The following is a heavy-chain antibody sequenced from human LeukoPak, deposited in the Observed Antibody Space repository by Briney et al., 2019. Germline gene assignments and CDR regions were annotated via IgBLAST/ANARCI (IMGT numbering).Heavy chain of an antibody. CDR1: GFTFSSYA. J-gene: IGHJ4*02. CDR3: AKDSSSWYTGKLNYFDY. D-gene: IGHD6-13*01. Sequence: PGGSLRLSCAASGFTFSSYAMHWVRQAPGKGLWWVAFIRNDGSNKYYADSVKGRFTISRDNSKNTLYLQMNSLRAEDTAVYYCAKDSSSWYTGKLNYFDYWGQGTLVTVSS. V-gene: IGHV3-30*02. CDR2: IRNDGSNK.